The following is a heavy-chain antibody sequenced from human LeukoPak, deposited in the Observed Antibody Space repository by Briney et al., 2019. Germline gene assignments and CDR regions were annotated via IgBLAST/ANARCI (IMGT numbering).Heavy chain of an antibody. J-gene: IGHJ4*02. Sequence: SQTLSLTCTVSGGSISSGGYFWSWIRQHPGKGLEWIGYIFHSGTTYYNPSLKSRVTISVDRSKKQFSLNLSSVTAADTAVYYCARGVISGSGCFDYWGQGTLVTVSS. CDR2: IFHSGTT. CDR3: ARGVISGSGCFDY. D-gene: IGHD3-10*01. CDR1: GGSISSGGYF. V-gene: IGHV4-30-2*01.